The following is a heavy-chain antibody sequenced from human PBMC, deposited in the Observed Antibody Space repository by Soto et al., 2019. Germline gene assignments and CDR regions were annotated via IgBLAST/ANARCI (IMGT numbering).Heavy chain of an antibody. CDR1: EFTFSAFT. CDR2: ISSSSTYI. V-gene: IGHV3-21*01. CDR3: ARDLMAAAGADY. D-gene: IGHD6-13*01. J-gene: IGHJ4*02. Sequence: GGSLRLSCATSEFTFSAFTMTWVRQAPGKGLEWVSSISSSSTYINYADSVKGRFTISRDNAKNSLYLQMNSLRAEDTAVYYCARDLMAAAGADYLGQGTLVTVSS.